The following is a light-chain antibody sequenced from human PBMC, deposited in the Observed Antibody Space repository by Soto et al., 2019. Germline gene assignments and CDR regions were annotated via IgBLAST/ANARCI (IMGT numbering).Light chain of an antibody. V-gene: IGKV1-33*01. CDR3: QQYDNLLL. CDR2: DAS. Sequence: DIQMTPSPSSLSASVGDRVTITCQASQDITNYLNWYQQKPGKAPKFLIYDASNLETGVPSRFSGSGSGTNFTFTISSLQPEYIATYYCQQYDNLLLFGQGTRLEIK. J-gene: IGKJ5*01. CDR1: QDITNY.